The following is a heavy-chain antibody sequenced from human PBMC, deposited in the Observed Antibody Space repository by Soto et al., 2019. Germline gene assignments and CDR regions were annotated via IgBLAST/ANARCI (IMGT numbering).Heavy chain of an antibody. V-gene: IGHV3-23*01. CDR1: GITFSSYA. Sequence: PGGSLRLSCAASGITFSSYAMSWVRQAPGKGLEWVSAVSKSGLDTNYADFVKGRFTISRDKSKNTLYLQMNSLRAEDTAVYYCAKLTRGYCSGDSCPNWFDPWGQGTLVTVSS. J-gene: IGHJ5*02. CDR2: VSKSGLDT. CDR3: AKLTRGYCSGDSCPNWFDP. D-gene: IGHD2-15*01.